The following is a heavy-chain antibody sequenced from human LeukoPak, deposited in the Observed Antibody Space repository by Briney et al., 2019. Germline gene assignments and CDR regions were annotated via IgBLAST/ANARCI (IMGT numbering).Heavy chain of an antibody. CDR3: ARRFAPSRNDAFDI. V-gene: IGHV4-39*01. Sequence: SEALSLTCTVSGGSINSSSYYWGWIRQPPGKGLEWIGTIYYSGSTYYNPSLKSRVTISVDTSKNQFSLKLSSVTASDTAVYYCARRFAPSRNDAFDIWCQGTMVTVSS. J-gene: IGHJ3*02. CDR1: GGSINSSSYY. CDR2: IYYSGST. D-gene: IGHD3-10*01.